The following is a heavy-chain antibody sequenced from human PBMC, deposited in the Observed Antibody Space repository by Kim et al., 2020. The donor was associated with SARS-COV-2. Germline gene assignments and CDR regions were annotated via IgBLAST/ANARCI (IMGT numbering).Heavy chain of an antibody. CDR3: TTGRRDWESEYYYGMDV. D-gene: IGHD1-26*01. J-gene: IGHJ6*02. Sequence: GGSLRLSCAASGFTFSNAWMSWVRQAPGKGLEWVGRIKSKTDGGTTDYAAPVKGRFTISRDDSKNTLYLQMNSLKTEDTAVYYCTTGRRDWESEYYYGMDVWGQGTTVTISS. CDR2: IKSKTDGGTT. V-gene: IGHV3-15*01. CDR1: GFTFSNAW.